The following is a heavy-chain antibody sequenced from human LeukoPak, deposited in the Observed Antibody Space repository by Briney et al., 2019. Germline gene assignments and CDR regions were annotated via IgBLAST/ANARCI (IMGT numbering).Heavy chain of an antibody. CDR3: ARLIVVVPAAIYFDY. J-gene: IGHJ4*02. V-gene: IGHV4-39*01. CDR2: FYYSGST. D-gene: IGHD2-2*02. Sequence: SETLSLTCTVSGGSISSSSYYWGWIRQPPGKGLAWIGGFYYSGSTYYNPSLKSRVTISVDTSKNQFSLKLSSVTAADTAVYYCARLIVVVPAAIYFDYWGQGTLVTVSS. CDR1: GGSISSSSYY.